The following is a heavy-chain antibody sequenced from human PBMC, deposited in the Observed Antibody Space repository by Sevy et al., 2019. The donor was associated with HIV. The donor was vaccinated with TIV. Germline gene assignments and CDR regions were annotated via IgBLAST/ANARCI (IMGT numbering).Heavy chain of an antibody. D-gene: IGHD5-18*01. J-gene: IGHJ5*02. CDR2: INAGNGNT. CDR3: ARGARGYSYGSNWFDP. CDR1: GYTFTSYA. Sequence: ASVKVSCKASGYTFTSYAMHWVRQAPGQRLEWMGWINAGNGNTKYSQKFQGRVTITRDTSASTAYMELRSLRSEDTAVYYCARGARGYSYGSNWFDPWGQGTLVTVSS. V-gene: IGHV1-3*01.